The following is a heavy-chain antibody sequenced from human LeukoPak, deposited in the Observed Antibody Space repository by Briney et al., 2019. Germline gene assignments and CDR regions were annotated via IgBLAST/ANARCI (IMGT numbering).Heavy chain of an antibody. CDR2: MYSGGST. V-gene: IGHV3-53*01. Sequence: PGGSLRLSCAASGFTVSSKYMSWVRQAPGKGLEWASVMYSGGSTYYADSVEGRFTISRDSSKNTVYLQMSSLRAEDTAVYYCASVTMVRGPHFDYWGRGTLVTVSS. CDR1: GFTVSSKY. CDR3: ASVTMVRGPHFDY. D-gene: IGHD3-10*01. J-gene: IGHJ4*02.